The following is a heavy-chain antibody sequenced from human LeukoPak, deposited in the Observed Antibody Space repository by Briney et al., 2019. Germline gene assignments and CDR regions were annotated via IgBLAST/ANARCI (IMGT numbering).Heavy chain of an antibody. D-gene: IGHD4-17*01. CDR3: ARALSGVTTSFDY. Sequence: ASVKVSCKASGYTFTGYYMHWVRQAPGQGLEWMGWINPNSGGTNYAQKFQGRVTMTRDTSISTAYMELSRLRSDDTAVYYCARALSGVTTSFDYWGPGTLVTVSS. V-gene: IGHV1-2*02. CDR2: INPNSGGT. CDR1: GYTFTGYY. J-gene: IGHJ4*02.